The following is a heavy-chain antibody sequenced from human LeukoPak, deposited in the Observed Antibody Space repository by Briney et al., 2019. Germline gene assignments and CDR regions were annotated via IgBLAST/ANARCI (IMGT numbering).Heavy chain of an antibody. J-gene: IGHJ6*02. CDR1: GYTFTDYY. V-gene: IGHV1-2*02. Sequence: ASVKVSCKASGYTFTDYYIHLVRQAPGQALEWMGWINPNSGDTKYPQNFQDRVTMTRDTSTTTAYMDLTRLKSEDTAVYNCARSERRLDISHYYYPMDVWGQGTTVTVSS. CDR3: ARSERRLDISHYYYPMDV. CDR2: INPNSGDT. D-gene: IGHD1-1*01.